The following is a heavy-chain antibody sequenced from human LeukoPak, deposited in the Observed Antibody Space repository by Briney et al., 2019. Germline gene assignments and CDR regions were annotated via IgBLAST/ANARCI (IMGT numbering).Heavy chain of an antibody. Sequence: ASVKVSSKASGYTFTSYDINWVRQATGQGLEWMGWMNPNSGNTGYAQKFRGRVTMTRNTSISTAYMELSSPRSEDTAVYYCARGFRRVSCSSTSCYSTYPFYWGQGTLVTVSS. CDR3: ARGFRRVSCSSTSCYSTYPFY. CDR1: GYTFTSYD. CDR2: MNPNSGNT. D-gene: IGHD2-2*01. J-gene: IGHJ4*02. V-gene: IGHV1-8*01.